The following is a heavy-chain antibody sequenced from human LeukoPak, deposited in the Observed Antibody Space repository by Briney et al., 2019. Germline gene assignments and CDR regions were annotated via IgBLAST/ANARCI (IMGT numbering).Heavy chain of an antibody. CDR1: RFPFSTYG. J-gene: IGHJ4*02. CDR3: AKLTTT. CDR2: ISGSGGST. V-gene: IGHV3-23*01. D-gene: IGHD4-11*01. Sequence: GGSLRLSCAASRFPFSTYGMSWVRQAPGKGLEGVSSISGSGGSTNYADSVKGRFTISRDNSKNRLYLQMNSLRDEDTAVYYCAKLTTTWGQGTLVTVPS.